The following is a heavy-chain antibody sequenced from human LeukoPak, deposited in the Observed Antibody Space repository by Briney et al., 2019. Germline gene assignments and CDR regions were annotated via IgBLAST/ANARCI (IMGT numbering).Heavy chain of an antibody. CDR2: IYYSGST. V-gene: IGHV4-31*03. Sequence: SQTLSLTCTVSGGSISSGGYYWSWIRQHPGKGLEWIGYIYYSGSTYYNPSLKSRVTISVDTSKNQFSLKLSSVTAADTAVYYCARAQLWFGELNWFDPWGQGTPVTVSS. CDR1: GGSISSGGYY. J-gene: IGHJ5*02. CDR3: ARAQLWFGELNWFDP. D-gene: IGHD3-10*01.